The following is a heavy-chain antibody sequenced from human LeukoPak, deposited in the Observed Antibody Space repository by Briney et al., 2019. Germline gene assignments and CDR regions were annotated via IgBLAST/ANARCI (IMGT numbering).Heavy chain of an antibody. CDR3: ARFGYSGWNLEY. Sequence: GGSLRLSCAASGFTFSSYGMHWVRQAPGKGLEWVANINQGGSVKYYVDSVEGRFTISRDDAESSLYVQMNSLRDEDTAVYYCARFGYSGWNLEYWGQGTLVTVSS. V-gene: IGHV3-7*01. D-gene: IGHD5-12*01. CDR1: GFTFSSYG. CDR2: INQGGSVK. J-gene: IGHJ4*02.